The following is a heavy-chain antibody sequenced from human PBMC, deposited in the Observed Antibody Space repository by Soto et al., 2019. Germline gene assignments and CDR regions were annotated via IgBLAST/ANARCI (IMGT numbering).Heavy chain of an antibody. V-gene: IGHV3-21*01. CDR1: GFTFSSYS. Sequence: EVQLVESGGGLVKPGGSLRLSCAASGFTFSSYSRNWVRQAPGKGLEWVSSISSSSSYIYYADSVKGRFTISRDNGKNSLYLQMNSLRDEDTAVYYCARGYCSGGSCGGAPSWFDPWGQGTLVTVSS. J-gene: IGHJ5*02. D-gene: IGHD2-15*01. CDR3: ARGYCSGGSCGGAPSWFDP. CDR2: ISSSSSYI.